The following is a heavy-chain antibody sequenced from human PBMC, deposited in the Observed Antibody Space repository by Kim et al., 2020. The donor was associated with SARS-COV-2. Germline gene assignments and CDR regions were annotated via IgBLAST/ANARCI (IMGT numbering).Heavy chain of an antibody. D-gene: IGHD3-10*01. CDR3: ARHKVRGVIGQSMDV. V-gene: IGHV3-21*04. Sequence: GGSLRLSCAASGFTFSSYSMNWVRQAPGKGLEWVPSISSSSSYIYYADSVKGRFTISRDNAKNSLYLQMNSLRAEDTAVYYCARHKVRGVIGQSMDVWGQGTTVTVSS. CDR1: GFTFSSYS. CDR2: ISSSSSYI. J-gene: IGHJ6*02.